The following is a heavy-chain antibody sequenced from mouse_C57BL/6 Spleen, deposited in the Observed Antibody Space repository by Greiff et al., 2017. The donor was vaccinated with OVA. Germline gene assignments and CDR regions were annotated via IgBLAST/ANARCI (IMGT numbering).Heavy chain of an antibody. J-gene: IGHJ2*01. D-gene: IGHD1-1*01. Sequence: VQLQQSGAELVRPGASVKLSCTASGFNIKDDYMHWVKQRPEQGLEWIGWIDPENGDTEYASKFQGKATITADTSSNTAYLQLSSLTSEDTAVYYCTTGLDYYGSRAHCFDYWGQGTTLTVSS. V-gene: IGHV14-4*01. CDR1: GFNIKDDY. CDR3: TTGLDYYGSRAHCFDY. CDR2: IDPENGDT.